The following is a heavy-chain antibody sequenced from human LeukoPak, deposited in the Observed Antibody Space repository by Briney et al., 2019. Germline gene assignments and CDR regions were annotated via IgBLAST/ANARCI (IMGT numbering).Heavy chain of an antibody. CDR3: ARGGEREIRFLEWLLYGYYFDY. J-gene: IGHJ4*02. D-gene: IGHD3-3*01. CDR1: GYTFTGYY. CDR2: INPNSGGT. V-gene: IGHV1-2*02. Sequence: ASVKASCKASGYTFTGYYMHWVRQAPGQGLEWMGWINPNSGGTNYAQKFQGRVTMTRDTSISTAYMELSRLRSDDTAVYYCARGGEREIRFLEWLLYGYYFDYWGQGTLVTVSS.